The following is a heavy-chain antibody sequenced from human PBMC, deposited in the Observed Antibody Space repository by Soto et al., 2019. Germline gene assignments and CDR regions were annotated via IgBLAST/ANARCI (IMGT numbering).Heavy chain of an antibody. CDR1: GYTFTSYG. CDR3: ARVGTLGRGYSYGYSIDY. J-gene: IGHJ4*02. V-gene: IGHV1-18*01. CDR2: ISAYNGNT. D-gene: IGHD5-18*01. Sequence: ASVKVSCKASGYTFTSYGISWVRQAPGQGLEWMGWISAYNGNTNYAQKLQGRVTMTTDTSTSTAYMELRSLRSEDTAVYYCARVGTLGRGYSYGYSIDYWGQGTLVTVSS.